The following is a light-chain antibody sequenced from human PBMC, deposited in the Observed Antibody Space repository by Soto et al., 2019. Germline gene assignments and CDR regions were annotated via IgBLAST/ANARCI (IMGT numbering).Light chain of an antibody. CDR3: QKFSAVPT. CDR1: QAIYNY. J-gene: IGKJ4*01. Sequence: DIQMTQSPSSLSASVGDRVTITCRASQAIYNYLAWYQQKPGKVPTLLISAASTLQSGVPSRFSGSGSGTHFTLTISRLQPEDVATYYCQKFSAVPTFGGGTKVE. V-gene: IGKV1-27*01. CDR2: AAS.